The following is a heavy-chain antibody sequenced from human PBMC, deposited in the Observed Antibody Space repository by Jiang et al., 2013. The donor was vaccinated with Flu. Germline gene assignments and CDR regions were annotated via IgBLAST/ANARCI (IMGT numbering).Heavy chain of an antibody. J-gene: IGHJ5*02. CDR3: ARDQGINLIRGVWWLDP. D-gene: IGHD3-10*01. CDR1: GFTLSTYG. CDR2: ISGSNGDT. V-gene: IGHV1-18*04. Sequence: SGAEVKKPGASVKVSCRAFGFTLSTYGVTWVRQAPGQGLEWMGWISGSNGDTNYGQKFQGRLTMTTDTSTDTAYMELTSLRSDDTATYYCARDQGINLIRGVWWLDPWGQGTLVTVSS.